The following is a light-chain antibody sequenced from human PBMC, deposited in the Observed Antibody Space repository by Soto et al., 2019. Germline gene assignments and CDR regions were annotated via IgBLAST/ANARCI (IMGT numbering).Light chain of an antibody. Sequence: DIQMTQSPSTLSSSLGDRVTITCRASQSISSWLAWYQQKPGKAPKLLIYKASRLESGVPSRFSGSGSGTEFTLTISGLQPDDCATYCCRRYIRYHRTLGQGTKVDIK. CDR2: KAS. V-gene: IGKV1-5*03. CDR3: RRYIRYHRT. CDR1: QSISSW. J-gene: IGKJ1*01.